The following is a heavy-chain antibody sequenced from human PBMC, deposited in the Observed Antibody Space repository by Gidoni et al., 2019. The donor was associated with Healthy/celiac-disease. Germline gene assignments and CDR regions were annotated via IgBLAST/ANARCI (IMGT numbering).Heavy chain of an antibody. V-gene: IGHV2-70*01. CDR2: IDWDDDK. CDR1: GFSLSTSGMC. J-gene: IGHJ5*02. D-gene: IGHD3-22*01. Sequence: QVTLRESGPALVKPTQTLTLTCTFSGFSLSTSGMCVSWIRQPPGKALEWLALIDWDDDKYYSTSLKTRLTISKDTSKNQVVLTMTNMDPVDTATYYCARIIRSGYYNWFDPWGQGTLVTVSS. CDR3: ARIIRSGYYNWFDP.